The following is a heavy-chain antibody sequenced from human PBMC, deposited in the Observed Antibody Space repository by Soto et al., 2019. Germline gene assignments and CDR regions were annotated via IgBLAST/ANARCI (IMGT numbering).Heavy chain of an antibody. J-gene: IGHJ6*02. D-gene: IGHD5-18*01. CDR1: GYTFTSYG. CDR2: ISAYNGNT. Sequence: ASVKVSCKASGYTFTSYGISWVRQAPGQGLEWMGWISAYNGNTNYAQKLQGRVTMTTDTSTSTAYMELRSLRSDDTAVYYCARGEMATAYYYYYGMEVWGQGTTVTVSS. CDR3: ARGEMATAYYYYYGMEV. V-gene: IGHV1-18*01.